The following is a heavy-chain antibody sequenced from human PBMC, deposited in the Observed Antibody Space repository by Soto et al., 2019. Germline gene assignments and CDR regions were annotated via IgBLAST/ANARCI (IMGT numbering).Heavy chain of an antibody. V-gene: IGHV3-23*01. CDR3: AKCMQAYWNYDAHHI. D-gene: IGHD1-7*01. CDR2: ITASGGTT. Sequence: EVKLLESGGGLVQPGGSLRLSCAVSGFTFSNYSMTWVRQAPGKGLEWVAHITASGGTTYYADSVKGRFTNSRDTSRNKLYLQMNSLRAEVTALYYCAKCMQAYWNYDAHHIWGQGTMVTVSS. J-gene: IGHJ3*02. CDR1: GFTFSNYS.